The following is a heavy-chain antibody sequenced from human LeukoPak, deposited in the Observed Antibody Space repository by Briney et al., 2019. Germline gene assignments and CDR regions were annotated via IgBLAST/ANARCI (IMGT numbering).Heavy chain of an antibody. CDR2: INPNSGDT. D-gene: IGHD2-15*01. CDR3: ARVEGLSSSPRTLRY. CDR1: GYTFTGYY. V-gene: IGHV1-2*02. Sequence: GASVKVSCKASGYTFTGYYIHWVRQAPGQGLEWMGWINPNSGDTDYVQKFQGRVTMTRDTSISTAYMELSSLTSDDTAVYYCARVEGLSSSPRTLRYWGRGTPVSVSS. J-gene: IGHJ4*02.